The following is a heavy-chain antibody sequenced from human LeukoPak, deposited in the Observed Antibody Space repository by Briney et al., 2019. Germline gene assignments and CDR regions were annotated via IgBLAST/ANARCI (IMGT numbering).Heavy chain of an antibody. J-gene: IGHJ6*03. CDR1: GYTFSGYY. Sequence: ASVKVSCKASGYTFSGYYMHWVRQAPGQGVEWMGRINPNSGGTNYAQKFQGRVTMTRDTSIGTAYMELSSLTSDDTAVYYRARDGANKVRGVHYYYMDVWGKGTTVTVSS. V-gene: IGHV1-2*06. D-gene: IGHD3-10*01. CDR3: ARDGANKVRGVHYYYMDV. CDR2: INPNSGGT.